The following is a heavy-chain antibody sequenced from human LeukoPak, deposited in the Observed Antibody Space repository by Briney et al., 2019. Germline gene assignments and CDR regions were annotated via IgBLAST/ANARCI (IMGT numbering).Heavy chain of an antibody. J-gene: IGHJ4*02. CDR3: AIGSGSRFYY. V-gene: IGHV4-34*01. D-gene: IGHD1-26*01. Sequence: SETLSLTCAVYGGSFSGYFWSRIRQPPGKGLEWIGELNHSGNTNYNPSLKSRVTISVDSSKNQFFLRLSSVTAADTAVYYCAIGSGSRFYYWGQGTLVTVSS. CDR2: LNHSGNT. CDR1: GGSFSGYF.